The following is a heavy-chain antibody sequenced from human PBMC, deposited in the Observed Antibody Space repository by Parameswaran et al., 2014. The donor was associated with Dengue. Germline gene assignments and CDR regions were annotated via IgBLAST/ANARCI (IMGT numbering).Heavy chain of an antibody. V-gene: IGHV3-64D*08. J-gene: IGHJ4*03. CDR2: IRSNGDST. CDR3: VRYVLVPAAHLDY. Sequence: WIRQPPGKGLEFVSAIRSNGDSTYYADSVKGRFTISRDNSKNTLHLQMSSLRAEDTALYYCVRYVLVPAAHLDYWGQGTTVTVSS. D-gene: IGHD2-2*01.